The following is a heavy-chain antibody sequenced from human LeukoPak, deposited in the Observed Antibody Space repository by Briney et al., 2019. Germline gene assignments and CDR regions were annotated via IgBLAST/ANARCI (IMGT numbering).Heavy chain of an antibody. J-gene: IGHJ5*02. CDR1: GFTFSSYA. CDR3: ARNKGAAAGISNWFDP. Sequence: PGGSLRLSCAASGFTFSSYAMSWVRQAPGKGLEWVSAISGSGGSTYYADSVKGRFTISRDNSKNTLYLQMNSLRAEDTAVYYCARNKGAAAGISNWFDPWGQGTLVTVSS. V-gene: IGHV3-23*01. CDR2: ISGSGGST. D-gene: IGHD6-13*01.